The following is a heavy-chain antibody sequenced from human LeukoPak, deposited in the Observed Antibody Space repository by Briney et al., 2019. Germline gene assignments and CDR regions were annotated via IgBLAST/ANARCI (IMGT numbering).Heavy chain of an antibody. V-gene: IGHV3-74*01. CDR3: VVVVEPPDSDGFDV. D-gene: IGHD5-24*01. CDR2: INADGSTA. J-gene: IGHJ3*01. CDR1: GFTFGNSW. Sequence: GGSLRLSCAASGFTFGNSWVHWVRQAPGKGLVWVSLINADGSTATHADSVKGRFTISRDNARNTLSLQMNSLTIEDTAVYYCVVVVEPPDSDGFDVWGQGTMITVSS.